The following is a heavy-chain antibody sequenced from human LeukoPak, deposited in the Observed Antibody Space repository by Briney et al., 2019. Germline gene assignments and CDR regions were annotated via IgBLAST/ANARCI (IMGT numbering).Heavy chain of an antibody. J-gene: IGHJ4*02. Sequence: SGGSLRLSCAASGFTLSNAWMSWVRQAPGKGLEWVGRIKSKTDGGTTDYAAPVKGRFTISRDDSKNTLYLQMNSLKTEDTAVYYCTTYPLRYYYDSSGYYLVYWGQGTLVTVSS. CDR1: GFTLSNAW. V-gene: IGHV3-15*01. CDR2: IKSKTDGGTT. CDR3: TTYPLRYYYDSSGYYLVY. D-gene: IGHD3-22*01.